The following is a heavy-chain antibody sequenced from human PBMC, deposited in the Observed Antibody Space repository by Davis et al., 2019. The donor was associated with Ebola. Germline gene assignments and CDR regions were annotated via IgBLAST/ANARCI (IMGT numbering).Heavy chain of an antibody. J-gene: IGHJ6*02. CDR3: ARGFTGEYSRKVYYYYGMDV. CDR1: GYTFTNYF. D-gene: IGHD6-6*01. V-gene: IGHV1-2*02. Sequence: ASVKVSCKTSGYTFTNYFLHWVRQAPGQGLEWMGSINCNTGGTNYAQKFQGRVTMTRDTSIGTAYMELSSLRSEDTAVYYCARGFTGEYSRKVYYYYGMDVWGQGTTVTVSS. CDR2: INCNTGGT.